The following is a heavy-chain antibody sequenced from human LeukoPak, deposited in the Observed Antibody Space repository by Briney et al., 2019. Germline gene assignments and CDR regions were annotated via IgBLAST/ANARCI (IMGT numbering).Heavy chain of an antibody. V-gene: IGHV4-59*01. Sequence: SETLSLTCTVSVGSISNYYWSWIRQPPGKGLQWIGYIYNSGSTKYNPSLKSRVTISVDTSKNQFSLKLRSVTAADTAFYYCARGRWNDLYFDYWGQGALVAVSS. CDR1: VGSISNYY. D-gene: IGHD1-1*01. J-gene: IGHJ4*02. CDR3: ARGRWNDLYFDY. CDR2: IYNSGST.